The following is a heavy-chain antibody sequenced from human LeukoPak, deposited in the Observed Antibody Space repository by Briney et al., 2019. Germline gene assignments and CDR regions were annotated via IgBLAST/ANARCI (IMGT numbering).Heavy chain of an antibody. CDR3: ARYYCSGSSCYSTNWFDP. Sequence: PSETLSLTCTVSGGSISSYYWSWIRQPPGKGLEWLGYFYYGGRSNYNPTLTSRVTMSVGTSKNQFSLKLTSVTAADTAVYFCARYYCSGSSCYSTNWFDPWGQGTLVTVSS. CDR2: FYYGGRS. D-gene: IGHD2-15*01. J-gene: IGHJ5*02. CDR1: GGSISSYY. V-gene: IGHV4-59*08.